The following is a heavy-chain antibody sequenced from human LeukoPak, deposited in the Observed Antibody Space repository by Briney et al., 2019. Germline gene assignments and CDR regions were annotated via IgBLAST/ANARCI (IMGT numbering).Heavy chain of an antibody. CDR2: MNIDSGGT. V-gene: IGHV1-2*02. J-gene: IGHJ4*02. D-gene: IGHD6-19*01. CDR1: GHIFTDHY. Sequence: GASVKVSCKATGHIFTDHYIHWVRQAPGQGLEWMGWMNIDSGGTKYAQKFQGRVTMTRDTSISTAFMDLTRLRSDDTAVYYCARDSKVTGTSFYSWGQGTLVTVSS. CDR3: ARDSKVTGTSFYS.